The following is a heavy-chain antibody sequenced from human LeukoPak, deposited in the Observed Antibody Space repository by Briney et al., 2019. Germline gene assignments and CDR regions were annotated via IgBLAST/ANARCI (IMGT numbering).Heavy chain of an antibody. CDR1: GGSISSGGYD. D-gene: IGHD2-15*01. J-gene: IGHJ4*02. CDR3: AREQDGYYFDY. V-gene: IGHV4-31*03. Sequence: SETLSLTCTVSGGSISSGGYDWSWIRQHPGKGLEWIGYIYYSGSTYYNPSLKSRVTISVDTSKNQFSLKLSSVTAADTAVYYCAREQDGYYFDYWGQGTLVTVSS. CDR2: IYYSGST.